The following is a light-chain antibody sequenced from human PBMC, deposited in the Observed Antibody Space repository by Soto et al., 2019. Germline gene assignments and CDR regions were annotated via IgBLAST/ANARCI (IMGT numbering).Light chain of an antibody. CDR1: QDISRF. CDR2: DTY. Sequence: DVQMTQSPSAMSASVGDRVTITCRASQDISRFVAWFQQKPGKAPERLIYDTYTLQVGVPSRFSGGGSGTEFTLAIIGLQPEDFATYYCLQHNSYPYTFGQGTKLELK. V-gene: IGKV1-17*03. J-gene: IGKJ2*01. CDR3: LQHNSYPYT.